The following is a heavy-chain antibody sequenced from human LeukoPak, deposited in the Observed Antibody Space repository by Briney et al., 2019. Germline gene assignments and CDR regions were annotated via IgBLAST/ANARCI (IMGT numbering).Heavy chain of an antibody. Sequence: GGSLRLSCAASGFTFSSYGMSWVRQAPGKGLEWVSAISGSGGSTYYADSVKGRFTISRDNSKNTLYLQMNSLRAEDTAVYYCAKDRYYFGSGSLNWFDPWGQGTLVTVSS. CDR2: ISGSGGST. J-gene: IGHJ5*02. CDR1: GFTFSSYG. V-gene: IGHV3-23*01. D-gene: IGHD3-10*01. CDR3: AKDRYYFGSGSLNWFDP.